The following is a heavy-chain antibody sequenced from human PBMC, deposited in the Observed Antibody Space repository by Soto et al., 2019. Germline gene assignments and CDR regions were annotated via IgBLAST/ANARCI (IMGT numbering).Heavy chain of an antibody. CDR2: ILYDGSNK. CDR1: GFTFSSYA. J-gene: IGHJ4*02. V-gene: IGHV3-30-3*01. D-gene: IGHD3-22*01. Sequence: QVQLVESGGGVVQPGRSLRLSCAASGFTFSSYAMHWVRQAPGKGLEWVAVILYDGSNKYYADSVKGRFSISRDNSKNTLDLQMNSLRAEDRAVYYCVRGLFDFFDGSGPAGFWGQGTLVPVSS. CDR3: VRGLFDFFDGSGPAGF.